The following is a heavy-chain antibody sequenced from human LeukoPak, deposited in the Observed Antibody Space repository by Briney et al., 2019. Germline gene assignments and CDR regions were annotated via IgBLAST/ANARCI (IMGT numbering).Heavy chain of an antibody. J-gene: IGHJ3*02. V-gene: IGHV1-3*01. D-gene: IGHD6-19*01. Sequence: GASVKVSCKASGYTFTSYAMHWVRQAPGQRLEWMGWINAGNGNTKYSQKFQGRVTITRDTSASTAYMELSSLRSEDTAVYYCARSIAVAVNDAFDIWGQGTMVTVSS. CDR2: INAGNGNT. CDR1: GYTFTSYA. CDR3: ARSIAVAVNDAFDI.